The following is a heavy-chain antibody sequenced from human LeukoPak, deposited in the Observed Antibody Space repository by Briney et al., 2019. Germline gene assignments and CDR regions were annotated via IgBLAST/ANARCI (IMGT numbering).Heavy chain of an antibody. V-gene: IGHV4-31*02. D-gene: IGHD1-26*01. J-gene: IGHJ4*02. CDR3: AREPTGSYSFDF. CDR1: GDSISSGGYY. Sequence: SETLSLTCTVSGDSISSGGYYWSWIRQHPGKGLEWIGYIYNSGSTYYNPSLKSRVTISIDTSKRQFSLKLTSVTAADAAVYYCAREPTGSYSFDFWGQGTLVTVSS. CDR2: IYNSGST.